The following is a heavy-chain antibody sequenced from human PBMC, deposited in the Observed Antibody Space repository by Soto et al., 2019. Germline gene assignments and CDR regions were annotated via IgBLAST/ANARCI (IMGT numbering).Heavy chain of an antibody. CDR2: IWYDGSDK. D-gene: IGHD2-15*01. Sequence: QVQLVESGGGVVQPGRSLRLSCEASGFTFSSYGMHWVRQAPGKGLEWVAVIWYDGSDKYYADSVKGRFTISRDNSKNPLYLQMNRLRAEDTAVYYCASEYCSGGSCYYYGMDVWGQGTTVTVSS. CDR3: ASEYCSGGSCYYYGMDV. CDR1: GFTFSSYG. V-gene: IGHV3-33*01. J-gene: IGHJ6*02.